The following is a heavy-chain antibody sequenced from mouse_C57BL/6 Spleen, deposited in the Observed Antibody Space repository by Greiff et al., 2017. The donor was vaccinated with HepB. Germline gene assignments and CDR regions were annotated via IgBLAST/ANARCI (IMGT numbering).Heavy chain of an antibody. V-gene: IGHV1-64*01. D-gene: IGHD2-1*01. J-gene: IGHJ4*01. CDR3: ARVTYGNLYYAMDY. Sequence: QVQLQQPGAELVKPGASVKLSCKASGYTFTSYWMHWVKQRPGQGLEWIGMIHPNSGSTNYNEKFKSKATLTVDKSSSTAYMQLSSLTSEDSAVYYCARVTYGNLYYAMDYWGQGTSVTVSS. CDR1: GYTFTSYW. CDR2: IHPNSGST.